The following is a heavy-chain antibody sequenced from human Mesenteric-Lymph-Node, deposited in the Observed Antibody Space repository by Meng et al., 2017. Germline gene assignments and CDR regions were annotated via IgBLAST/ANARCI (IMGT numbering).Heavy chain of an antibody. Sequence: QVQLVQSGAEVRKPGSSVKVSCKASGDTLNKNILTWVRQAPGQGLEWMGRMNPMNGLVKYAQKFQGRLTITADKATSTVHMRLSSLTSEDTAVYFCAARRPEFRSGSFIDYWGQGTLVTVSS. CDR3: AARRPEFRSGSFIDY. CDR1: GDTLNKNI. V-gene: IGHV1-69*02. D-gene: IGHD3-10*01. CDR2: MNPMNGLV. J-gene: IGHJ4*02.